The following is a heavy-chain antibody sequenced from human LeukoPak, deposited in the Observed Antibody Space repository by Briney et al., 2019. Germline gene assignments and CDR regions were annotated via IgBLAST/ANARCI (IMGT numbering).Heavy chain of an antibody. CDR1: GYTFTSYG. D-gene: IGHD6-19*01. J-gene: IGHJ4*02. Sequence: ASVKVSCKASGYTFTSYGISWVRQAPGQGLEWMGWISAYNGNTNYAQKLQGRVTMTTDTSTSTAYMELRSLRSDDTAVYYCATKKEVYSSGWYGGGGMEEDYWGQGTLVTVSS. V-gene: IGHV1-18*01. CDR2: ISAYNGNT. CDR3: ATKKEVYSSGWYGGGGMEEDY.